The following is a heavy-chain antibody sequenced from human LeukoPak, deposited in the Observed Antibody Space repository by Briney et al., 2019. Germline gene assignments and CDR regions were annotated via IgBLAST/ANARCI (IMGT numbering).Heavy chain of an antibody. CDR3: AQGEFLEWLPLDY. V-gene: IGHV4-30-4*08. J-gene: IGHJ4*02. CDR2: IYYSGST. Sequence: SQTLSLTCTVSGGSISSGDYYWSWIRQPPGKGLEWIGYIYYSGSTHYNPSLKSRVTISVDTSKNQFSLKLSSVTAADTAVYYCAQGEFLEWLPLDYWGQGTLVTVSS. D-gene: IGHD3-3*01. CDR1: GGSISSGDYY.